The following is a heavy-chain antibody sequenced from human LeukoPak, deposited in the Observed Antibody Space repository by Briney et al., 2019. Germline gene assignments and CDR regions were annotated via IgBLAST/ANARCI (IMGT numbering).Heavy chain of an antibody. CDR1: GFTFSSYS. CDR3: ARDLTGTEDY. J-gene: IGHJ4*02. Sequence: GGSLRLSCAASGFTFSSYSMNWVRQAPGKGLEWVANIKQDGSEKYYVDSVKGRFTISRDNAKNSLYLQMNSLRAEDTAVYYCARDLTGTEDYWGQGTLVTVSS. V-gene: IGHV3-7*01. D-gene: IGHD1-7*01. CDR2: IKQDGSEK.